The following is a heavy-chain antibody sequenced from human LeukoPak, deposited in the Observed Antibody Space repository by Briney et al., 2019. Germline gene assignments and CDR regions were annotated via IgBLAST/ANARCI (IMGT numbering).Heavy chain of an antibody. J-gene: IGHJ4*02. Sequence: PGGCLRLSCAASGFTVSSNYMSWVRQAPGKGLEWVSVIYSAGSTYYADSVKGRFTISRDNSKNTLYLQMNSLRVEDTAVYYCARFFSGSYYFDYWGQGTLVTVSS. CDR2: IYSAGST. CDR1: GFTVSSNY. CDR3: ARFFSGSYYFDY. D-gene: IGHD1-26*01. V-gene: IGHV3-53*01.